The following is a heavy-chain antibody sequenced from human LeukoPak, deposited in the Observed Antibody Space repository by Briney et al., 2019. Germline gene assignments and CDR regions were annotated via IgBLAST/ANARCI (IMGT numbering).Heavy chain of an antibody. V-gene: IGHV4-34*01. CDR3: ARHVRIPVAGFDY. Sequence: SETLSLTCAVYGGSFSGYYWSWIRQPPGKGLEWIGEINHSGSTNYNPSLKSRVTISVDTPKNQFSLNLTSVTAADTAIYYCARHVRIPVAGFDYWGQGTPVTVSS. CDR2: INHSGST. CDR1: GGSFSGYY. J-gene: IGHJ4*02. D-gene: IGHD6-19*01.